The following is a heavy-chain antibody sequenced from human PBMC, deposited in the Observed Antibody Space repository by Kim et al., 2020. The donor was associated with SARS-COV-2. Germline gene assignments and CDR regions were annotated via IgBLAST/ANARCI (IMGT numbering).Heavy chain of an antibody. CDR1: GFTFSSYA. D-gene: IGHD1-1*01. J-gene: IGHJ4*02. CDR2: IYSGGSST. CDR3: AKDAANWNAYYFDY. Sequence: GGSLRLSCAASGFTFSSYAMSWVRQAPGKGLEWVSVIYSGGSSTYYADSVKGRFTISRDNSKNTLYLQMNSLRAEDTAVYYCAKDAANWNAYYFDYWGQGTLVTVSS. V-gene: IGHV3-23*03.